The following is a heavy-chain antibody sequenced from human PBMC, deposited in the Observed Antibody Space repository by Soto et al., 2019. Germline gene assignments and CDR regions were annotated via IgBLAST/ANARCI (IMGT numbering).Heavy chain of an antibody. CDR2: ISGSGGST. J-gene: IGHJ6*02. CDR3: ATAEHGTYYYYYYGMDV. CDR1: GFTFSSYA. Sequence: SLRLSCAASGFTFSSYAMSWVRQAPGKGLEWVSAISGSGGSTYYADSVKGRFTISRDNSKNTLYLQMNSLRAEDTAVYYCATAEHGTYYYYYYGMDVCGQGPTVTVSS. V-gene: IGHV3-23*01. D-gene: IGHD6-25*01.